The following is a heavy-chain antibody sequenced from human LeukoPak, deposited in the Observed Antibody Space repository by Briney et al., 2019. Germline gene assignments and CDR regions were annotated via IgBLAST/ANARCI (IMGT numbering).Heavy chain of an antibody. V-gene: IGHV1-2*04. CDR1: GYTFTSYG. CDR2: INPNSGGT. Sequence: ASVKVSCKDSGYTFTSYGISWVRQAPGQGLEWMGWINPNSGGTNYAQKFQGWVTMTRDTSISTAYMELSRLRSDDTAVYYCARERSGAFDIWGQGTMVTVSS. CDR3: ARERSGAFDI. D-gene: IGHD3-10*01. J-gene: IGHJ3*02.